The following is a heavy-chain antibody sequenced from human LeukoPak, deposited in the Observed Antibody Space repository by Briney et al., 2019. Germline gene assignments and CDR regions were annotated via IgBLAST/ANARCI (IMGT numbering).Heavy chain of an antibody. V-gene: IGHV3-74*01. CDR3: LRGELTPGVGY. CDR2: INTDGSRT. J-gene: IGHJ4*02. D-gene: IGHD1-1*01. Sequence: GGSLRLSCVASGFSFSDYWMHWVRQIPGKGLVWISDINTDGSRTIYANSVRGRFTISRDNAKNTVFLQRNSLRADDTGIFYCLRGELTPGVGYWGQGTLVTVSS. CDR1: GFSFSDYW.